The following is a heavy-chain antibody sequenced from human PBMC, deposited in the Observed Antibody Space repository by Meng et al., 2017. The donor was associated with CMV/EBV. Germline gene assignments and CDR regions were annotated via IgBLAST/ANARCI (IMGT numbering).Heavy chain of an antibody. Sequence: VEVGGGVVQHGGSLRLFWAASGFTFSSSAMHWVRQPPGKGLEWVSFIAHDGSAKTYTDSVKGRFTISRDDSENTVYLEMNSLRVEDTAVYYCAKDLYYSFDYWGQGTLVTVSS. CDR1: GFTFSSSA. CDR2: IAHDGSAK. V-gene: IGHV3-30*02. J-gene: IGHJ4*02. CDR3: AKDLYYSFDY. D-gene: IGHD2-8*01.